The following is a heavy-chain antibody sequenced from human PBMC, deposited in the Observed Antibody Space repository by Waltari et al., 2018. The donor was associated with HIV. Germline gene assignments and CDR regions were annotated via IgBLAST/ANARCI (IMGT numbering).Heavy chain of an antibody. J-gene: IGHJ4*02. D-gene: IGHD3-10*01. CDR2: MSYDGKT. V-gene: IGHV3-30*03. Sequence: QVQLVESGGAVVQSGGSLSLSCGVSGFAVSSSGMHWVRQAPGKGLEWVGVMSYDGKTYFSDDVKGRFTMSRDTSKNTMFLQMDRLKIDDRAVYYCARDLNMLYHGSGFDYWGPGTPVTV. CDR3: ARDLNMLYHGSGFDY. CDR1: GFAVSSSG.